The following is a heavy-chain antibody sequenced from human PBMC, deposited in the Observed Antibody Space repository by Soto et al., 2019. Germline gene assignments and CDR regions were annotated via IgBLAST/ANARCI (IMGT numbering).Heavy chain of an antibody. CDR3: ASDRLGTSVGSVRGYYYYYGMDV. D-gene: IGHD3-10*01. Sequence: VASVKVSCKASGYTFTGYYMHWVRQAPGQGLEWMGWINPNSGGTNYAQKFQGWVTMTRDTSISTAYMELSRLRSDDTAVYYCASDRLGTSVGSVRGYYYYYGMDVWGQGTTVTVSS. J-gene: IGHJ6*02. V-gene: IGHV1-2*04. CDR2: INPNSGGT. CDR1: GYTFTGYY.